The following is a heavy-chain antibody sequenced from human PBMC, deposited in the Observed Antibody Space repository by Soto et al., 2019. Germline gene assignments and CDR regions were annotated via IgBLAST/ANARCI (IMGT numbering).Heavy chain of an antibody. CDR2: ISYDGSNK. D-gene: IGHD4-17*01. Sequence: QVQLVESGGGVVQPGRSLRLSCAASGFTFSSYGMHWVRQAPGKGLEWVAVISYDGSNKYYADSVKGRFTISRDNSKNTLYLQMNSLRAEDTAVYYCAKAGRDYGDFDYWGQGTLVTVSS. J-gene: IGHJ4*02. V-gene: IGHV3-30*18. CDR1: GFTFSSYG. CDR3: AKAGRDYGDFDY.